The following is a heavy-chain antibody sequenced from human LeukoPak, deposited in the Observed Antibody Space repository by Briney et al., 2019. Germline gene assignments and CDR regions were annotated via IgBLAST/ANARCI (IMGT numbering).Heavy chain of an antibody. CDR3: AKGGSGSYYWAIFDY. D-gene: IGHD1-26*01. V-gene: IGHV3-23*01. CDR2: ISGSGGST. J-gene: IGHJ4*02. Sequence: GGSLRLSCAASGLIFDDYTMHWVRQAPGKGLEWVSAISGSGGSTYYADSVKGRFTISRDNSKNTLYLQMNSLRAEDTAVYYCAKGGSGSYYWAIFDYWGQGTLVTVSS. CDR1: GLIFDDYT.